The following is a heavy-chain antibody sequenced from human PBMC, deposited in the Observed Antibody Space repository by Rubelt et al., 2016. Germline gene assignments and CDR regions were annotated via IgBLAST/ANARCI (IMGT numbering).Heavy chain of an antibody. Sequence: GFTFSSYGMHWVRQAPGKGLEWVAVIWYDGSNKYYADSVKGRFTISRDNSKNTLYLQMNSLRAEDTAVYYCAKDAANPIDYWGQGTLVTVSS. V-gene: IGHV3-33*06. CDR2: IWYDGSNK. D-gene: IGHD4/OR15-4a*01. J-gene: IGHJ4*02. CDR3: AKDAANPIDY. CDR1: GFTFSSYG.